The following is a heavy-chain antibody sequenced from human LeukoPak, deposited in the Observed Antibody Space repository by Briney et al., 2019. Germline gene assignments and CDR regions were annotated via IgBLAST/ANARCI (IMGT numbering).Heavy chain of an antibody. D-gene: IGHD1-26*01. J-gene: IGHJ4*02. CDR3: ARAVSGSYFDY. CDR2: IYTSGST. V-gene: IGHV4-61*02. Sequence: SETLSLTCTVSGGSISSGSYYWSWIRQPAGKGLEWIGRIYTSGSTNYNPSLKSRVTISVDTSKNQFSVKLSSVTAADTAVYYCARAVSGSYFDYWGQGTLVTVSS. CDR1: GGSISSGSYY.